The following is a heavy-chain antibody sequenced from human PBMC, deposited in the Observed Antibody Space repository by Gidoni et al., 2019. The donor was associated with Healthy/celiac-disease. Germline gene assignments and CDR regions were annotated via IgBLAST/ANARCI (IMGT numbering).Heavy chain of an antibody. D-gene: IGHD5-12*01. J-gene: IGHJ2*01. CDR1: GYTFPRYY. CDR3: ARDLRDGYNVHDWYFDL. CDR2: INPSGGST. V-gene: IGHV1-46*03. Sequence: QVQLVQSGADVKSPGASLRVSSRASGYTFPRYYMHWVRQAPGHRLEWMGIINPSGGSTSYAQKFQGRVTMTRDTSTSTVYMELSSLRSEDTAVYYCARDLRDGYNVHDWYFDLWGRGTLVTVSS.